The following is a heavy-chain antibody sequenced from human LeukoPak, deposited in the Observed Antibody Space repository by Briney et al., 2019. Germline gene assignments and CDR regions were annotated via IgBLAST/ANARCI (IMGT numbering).Heavy chain of an antibody. V-gene: IGHV4-4*07. CDR3: ARAPEGYSSGWNDY. CDR2: IHTSGST. D-gene: IGHD6-19*01. Sequence: SETLSLTCTVSGGSISGYFWNWIRQPAGKGLEWIGRIHTSGSTDYNPSLKSRVTMSVDTSKNQFSLKLSSVTAADTAVYYCARAPEGYSSGWNDYWGQGTLVTVSS. CDR1: GGSISGYF. J-gene: IGHJ4*02.